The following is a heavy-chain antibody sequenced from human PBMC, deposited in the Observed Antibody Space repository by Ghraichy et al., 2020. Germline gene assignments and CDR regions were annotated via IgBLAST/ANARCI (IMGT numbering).Heavy chain of an antibody. Sequence: SQTLSLTCTVSGGSMASYYWSWIRQPAGKGLEWIGRIYSSGSTDYNPSFRSRVSMSIDQSKNQFSLEMKSVTAADTAVYFCARDLRRLPSTIVRRDYWGQGILVTVSS. V-gene: IGHV4-4*07. CDR1: GGSMASYY. CDR2: IYSSGST. J-gene: IGHJ4*02. CDR3: ARDLRRLPSTIVRRDY. D-gene: IGHD1-26*01.